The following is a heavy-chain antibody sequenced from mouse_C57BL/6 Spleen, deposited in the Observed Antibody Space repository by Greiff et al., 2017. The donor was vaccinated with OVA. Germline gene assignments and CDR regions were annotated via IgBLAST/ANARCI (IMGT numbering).Heavy chain of an antibody. CDR2: INPGGGGT. CDR1: GYAFTNYF. CDR3: ASSDYGPGSYFDY. Sequence: QVQLQQSGAELVRPGTSVKVSCKASGYAFTNYFIDWVKQRPGQGLEWIGVINPGGGGTKYNEKFKGKATLTADTSSSTAYMQLSSLTSEDSAFYYCASSDYGPGSYFDYWGQGTTLTVSS. J-gene: IGHJ2*01. D-gene: IGHD1-1*01. V-gene: IGHV1-54*01.